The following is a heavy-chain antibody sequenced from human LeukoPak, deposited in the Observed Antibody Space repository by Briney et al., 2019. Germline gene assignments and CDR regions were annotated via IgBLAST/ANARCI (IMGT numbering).Heavy chain of an antibody. CDR1: GYSFTSYW. J-gene: IGHJ4*02. Sequence: GESLKISCKSSGYSFTSYWIGWVRQMPGKGLEWMGITYPGDSDTRYSPSFQGQVTISADKSISTAYLQWSSLKASDTAMYYCARTVVTAISGFDYWGQGTLVTVSS. D-gene: IGHD2-21*02. CDR2: TYPGDSDT. CDR3: ARTVVTAISGFDY. V-gene: IGHV5-51*01.